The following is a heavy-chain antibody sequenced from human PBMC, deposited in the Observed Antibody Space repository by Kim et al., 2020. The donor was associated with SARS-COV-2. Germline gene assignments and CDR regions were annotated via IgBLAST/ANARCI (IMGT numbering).Heavy chain of an antibody. CDR2: IRPNSRGT. J-gene: IGHJ4*02. D-gene: IGHD1-1*01. CDR1: GYIFTDYS. V-gene: IGHV1-2*06. Sequence: ASVKVSCKASGYIFTDYSIHWVRQAPGQGLEWMGRIRPNSRGTDYAQRFQGRFTMTRDTSINTAYMEVHWLRSDDTAVYFCARGDNYKCNFWGQGTLVTV. CDR3: ARGDNYKCNF.